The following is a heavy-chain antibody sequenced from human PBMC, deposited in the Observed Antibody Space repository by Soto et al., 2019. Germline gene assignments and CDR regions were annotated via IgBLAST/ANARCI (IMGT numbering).Heavy chain of an antibody. D-gene: IGHD3-16*01. CDR3: ARDYDSGTYPSDY. CDR2: ISSTSVI. Sequence: GGSLRLSCAASGFTFSRYSMNWVRQAPGKGLEWVSYISSTSVIYYADSVKGRFTISRDTAKNSLYLQMSSLRDEDTAVYYCARDYDSGTYPSDYWGQGTLVTVSS. CDR1: GFTFSRYS. J-gene: IGHJ4*02. V-gene: IGHV3-48*02.